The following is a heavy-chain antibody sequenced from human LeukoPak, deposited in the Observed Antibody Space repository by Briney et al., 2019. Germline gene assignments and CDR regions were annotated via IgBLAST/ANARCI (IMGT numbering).Heavy chain of an antibody. Sequence: GGSLRLSCAASGFTFSSYAMSWVRQAQGKGLEWVSAISGSGGSTYYADSVKGRFTISRDNSKNTLYLQMNSLRAEDTAVYYCAKDNSYDSSGYYPPSFDYWGQGTLVTVSS. V-gene: IGHV3-23*01. D-gene: IGHD3-22*01. CDR3: AKDNSYDSSGYYPPSFDY. J-gene: IGHJ4*02. CDR1: GFTFSSYA. CDR2: ISGSGGST.